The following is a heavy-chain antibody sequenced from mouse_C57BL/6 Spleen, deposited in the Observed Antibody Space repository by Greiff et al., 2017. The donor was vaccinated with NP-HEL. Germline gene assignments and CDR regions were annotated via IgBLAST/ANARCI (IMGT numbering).Heavy chain of an antibody. CDR1: GFTFSSYG. Sequence: DVMLVESGGDLVKPGGSLKLSCAASGFTFSSYGMSWVRQTPDKRLEWVATISSGGSYTYYPDSVKGRFTISRDNAKNTLYLQMSSLKSEDTAMYYCARRGLLQVFDYWGQGTTLTVSS. CDR3: ARRGLLQVFDY. V-gene: IGHV5-6*02. J-gene: IGHJ2*01. D-gene: IGHD2-3*01. CDR2: ISSGGSYT.